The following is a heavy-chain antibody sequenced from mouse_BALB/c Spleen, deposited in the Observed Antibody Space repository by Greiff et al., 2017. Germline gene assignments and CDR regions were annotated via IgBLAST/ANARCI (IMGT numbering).Heavy chain of an antibody. V-gene: IGHV14-4*02. CDR1: GFNIKDYY. D-gene: IGHD2-3*01. J-gene: IGHJ3*01. CDR3: NAGDGYSAWFAY. Sequence: EVQLQESGAELVRSGASVKLSCTASGFNIKDYYIHWVKQRPEQGLEWIGWIDPENGDTEYAPKFQDKATMTADTSSNTAYLQLSSLTSEDTAVYYCNAGDGYSAWFAYWGQGTLVTVSA. CDR2: IDPENGDT.